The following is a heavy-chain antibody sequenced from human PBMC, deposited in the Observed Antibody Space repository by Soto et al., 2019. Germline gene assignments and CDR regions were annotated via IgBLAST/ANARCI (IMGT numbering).Heavy chain of an antibody. V-gene: IGHV2-26*01. D-gene: IGHD6-19*01. CDR1: GFSLSNARMG. CDR3: ARLSGTAVAGVGFDY. J-gene: IGHJ4*02. CDR2: IFSNDEK. Sequence: QVTLKESGPVLVKPTETLTLTCTVSGFSLSNARMGVSWIRQPPGKALEWLAHIFSNDEKSYSTSLKSRLTTSKDTSKSQGVLTMTNMDPVETATYSCARLSGTAVAGVGFDYWGQGTLVTVSS.